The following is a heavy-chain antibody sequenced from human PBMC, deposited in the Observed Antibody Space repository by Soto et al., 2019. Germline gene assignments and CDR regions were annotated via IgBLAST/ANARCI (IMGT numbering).Heavy chain of an antibody. D-gene: IGHD3-10*01. CDR3: ARDMVEGSGDHTRAALYYYYGMDV. CDR2: IYYSGST. Sequence: QVQLQESGPGLVKPSETLSLTCTVSGGSISSYYWSWIRQPPGKGLEWIGYIYYSGSTNYNPSLKRRVTISVDTSKNQSSLQLSSGTAADTAVYYCARDMVEGSGDHTRAALYYYYGMDVWGQGTTVTVSS. J-gene: IGHJ6*02. CDR1: GGSISSYY. V-gene: IGHV4-59*01.